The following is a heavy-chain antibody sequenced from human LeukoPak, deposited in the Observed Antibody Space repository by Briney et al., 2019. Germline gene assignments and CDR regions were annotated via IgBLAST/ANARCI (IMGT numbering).Heavy chain of an antibody. D-gene: IGHD3-3*01. V-gene: IGHV3-15*01. J-gene: IGHJ6*02. CDR2: IKSKTDGGTT. Sequence: GGSLRLSWAASGFTFSNAWMSWVRQAPGKGLEWVGRIKSKTDGGTTDYAAPVKARFTISRDDSKNTLYLQMNSLKTEDTSVYYCTLGVIFGVVYYYGMDVWGQGTTVTVSS. CDR3: TLGVIFGVVYYYGMDV. CDR1: GFTFSNAW.